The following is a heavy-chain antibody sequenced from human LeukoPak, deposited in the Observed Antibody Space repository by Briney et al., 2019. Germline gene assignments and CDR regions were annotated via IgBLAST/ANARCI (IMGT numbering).Heavy chain of an antibody. V-gene: IGHV3-30*18. Sequence: GRSLRLSCTASGFTFSSYAMHWVRQAPGEGLQWVAVISFDGNTKFYGDSVKGRFTISRDNSKNTLYLQMNSLRAEDTALHYCAKDLVENYYGSGVTLDYWGQGTLVTVSS. CDR3: AKDLVENYYGSGVTLDY. CDR1: GFTFSSYA. J-gene: IGHJ4*02. CDR2: ISFDGNTK. D-gene: IGHD3-10*01.